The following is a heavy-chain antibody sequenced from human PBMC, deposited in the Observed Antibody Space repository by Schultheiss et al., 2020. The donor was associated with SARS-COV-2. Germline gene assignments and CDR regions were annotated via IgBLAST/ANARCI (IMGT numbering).Heavy chain of an antibody. CDR2: MKQDGREM. Sequence: GGSLRLSCAASGFTVSSNYMSWVRQAPGKGLEWVANMKQDGREMFHVDSVRGRSTISRDNAKNSVYLQMNSLRLEDTAVYYCAREAYSVSWGALDSWGQGILVTVSS. D-gene: IGHD6-13*01. CDR3: AREAYSVSWGALDS. V-gene: IGHV3-7*01. J-gene: IGHJ4*02. CDR1: GFTVSSNY.